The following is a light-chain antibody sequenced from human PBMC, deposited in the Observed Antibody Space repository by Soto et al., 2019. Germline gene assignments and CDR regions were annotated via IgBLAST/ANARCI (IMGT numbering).Light chain of an antibody. V-gene: IGLV1-40*01. Sequence: QSVLKQPPSVSGAPGQRVTISCTGSSSNIGAGYNVHWYQQLPGTAPKLLIYGNINRPSGVPDRFSGSKSGTSASLAITGLQAEDEADYYCQSYDSSLDVVFGGGTKLTVL. CDR1: SSNIGAGYN. CDR2: GNI. J-gene: IGLJ2*01. CDR3: QSYDSSLDVV.